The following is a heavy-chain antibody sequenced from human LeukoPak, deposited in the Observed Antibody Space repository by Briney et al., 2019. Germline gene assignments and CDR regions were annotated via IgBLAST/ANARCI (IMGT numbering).Heavy chain of an antibody. J-gene: IGHJ3*01. CDR3: ASRLVITFGGGIAFDV. Sequence: SETLSLTCTVSGGSISSSSYQWGWIRQPPGKGLEWIGSIYYSGITYYNPSLKSRVTISADTSKNQFSLKLNSVIAADTAVYYCASRLVITFGGGIAFDVWGQGTMVTVSS. CDR1: GGSISSSSYQ. D-gene: IGHD3-16*01. CDR2: IYYSGIT. V-gene: IGHV4-39*01.